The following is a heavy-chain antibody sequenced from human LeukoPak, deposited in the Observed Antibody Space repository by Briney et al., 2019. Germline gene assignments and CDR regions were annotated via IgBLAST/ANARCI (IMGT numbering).Heavy chain of an antibody. CDR1: GFTFSSNW. Sequence: GGSLRLSCAVSGFTFSSNWMSWVRQAPGKGLEWVANIKQDGSENYYVDSVKGRFTISRDNARNSLYLQMNSLRAEDTAVYYCARISGGWSRGAFDVWGQGTMVTVSS. V-gene: IGHV3-7*04. J-gene: IGHJ3*01. D-gene: IGHD6-19*01. CDR2: IKQDGSEN. CDR3: ARISGGWSRGAFDV.